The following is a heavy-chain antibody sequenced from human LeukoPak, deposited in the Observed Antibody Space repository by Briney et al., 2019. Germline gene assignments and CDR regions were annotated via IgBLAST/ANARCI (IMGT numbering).Heavy chain of an antibody. CDR3: ARDSGIVGAHAAFDI. Sequence: GASVKVSCKASGYTFTGYYVHWVRQAPGQGLEWMGWINPNSGGTNYAQKFQGWVTMTRDTSISTAYMELSRLRSDDTAVYYCARDSGIVGAHAAFDIWGQGTMVTVSS. J-gene: IGHJ3*02. CDR1: GYTFTGYY. CDR2: INPNSGGT. D-gene: IGHD1-26*01. V-gene: IGHV1-2*04.